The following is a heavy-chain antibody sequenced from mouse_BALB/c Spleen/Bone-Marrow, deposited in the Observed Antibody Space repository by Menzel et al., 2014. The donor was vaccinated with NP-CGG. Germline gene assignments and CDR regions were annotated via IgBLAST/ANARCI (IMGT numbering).Heavy chain of an antibody. CDR1: GFNIKDTY. CDR2: IDPANGNT. Sequence: ESGAELVKPGASVKLSCTASGFNIKDTYMHWVKQRPEQGLEWIGRIDPANGNTKYDPKFQGKATITADTSSNTAYLQLSSLTSEDTAVYYCARNYGYGKSFAYWGQGTLVTVSA. CDR3: ARNYGYGKSFAY. D-gene: IGHD2-2*01. J-gene: IGHJ3*01. V-gene: IGHV14-3*02.